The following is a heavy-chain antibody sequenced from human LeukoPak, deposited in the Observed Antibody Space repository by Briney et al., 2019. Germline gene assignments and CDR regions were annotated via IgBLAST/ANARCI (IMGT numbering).Heavy chain of an antibody. CDR1: GFTFSSSA. V-gene: IGHV3-23*01. CDR2: ISNNGGYT. D-gene: IGHD6-19*01. Sequence: GGSLRLSCAASGFTFSSSAMSWVRQAPGKGLEWVSAISNNGGYTYYADSVKGRFTISRDNSKNTLYLQMNSLRAEDTAVYYCAKGSSGWRSDYWGQGTLVTVSS. CDR3: AKGSSGWRSDY. J-gene: IGHJ4*02.